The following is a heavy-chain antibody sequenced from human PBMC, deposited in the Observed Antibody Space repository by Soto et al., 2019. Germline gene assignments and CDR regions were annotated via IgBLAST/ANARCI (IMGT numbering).Heavy chain of an antibody. Sequence: SVKVSCKASGFTFTTSAVQWVRQARGQGLEWIGWIVVGSGNTNYAQKFQERVTITRDMSTSTAYMELSSLRSEDTAVYYCAAGPLMITFGGVIVPYVYYGMDVWGQGTTVTVSS. D-gene: IGHD3-16*02. V-gene: IGHV1-58*01. CDR3: AAGPLMITFGGVIVPYVYYGMDV. CDR1: GFTFTTSA. CDR2: IVVGSGNT. J-gene: IGHJ6*02.